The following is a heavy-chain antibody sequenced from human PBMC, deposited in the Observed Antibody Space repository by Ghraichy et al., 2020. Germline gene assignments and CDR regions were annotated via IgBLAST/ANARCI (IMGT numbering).Heavy chain of an antibody. V-gene: IGHV3-23*01. CDR3: GKDVVESSGWFDY. CDR2: ISGSSGTT. J-gene: IGHJ5*01. D-gene: IGHD2-21*01. Sequence: GGSLRLSCAASGFTLSTYAMSWVRQAPGKGLEWVSSISGSSGTTYYADSVKGRFTISRDSSKNTLYLQMNILRAEDTAVYYCGKDVVESSGWFDYWGQGTLVTVSS. CDR1: GFTLSTYA.